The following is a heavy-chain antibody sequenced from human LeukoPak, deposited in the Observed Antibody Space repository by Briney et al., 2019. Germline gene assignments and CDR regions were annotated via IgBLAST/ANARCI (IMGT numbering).Heavy chain of an antibody. V-gene: IGHV4-31*03. J-gene: IGHJ6*03. Sequence: PSETLSLTCTLSGGTIGSGGYYWSWIRQHPGKGLEWIGYIYYSGSTYYNPSLKSRVTISVDTSKKQFSLKLSSVTAADTAVYYCARSYSYGTSLYYYYYMDVWGKGTTVTVSS. CDR1: GGTIGSGGYY. D-gene: IGHD5-18*01. CDR3: ARSYSYGTSLYYYYYMDV. CDR2: IYYSGST.